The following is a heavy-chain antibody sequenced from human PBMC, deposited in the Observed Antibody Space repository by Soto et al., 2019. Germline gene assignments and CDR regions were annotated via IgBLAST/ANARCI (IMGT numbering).Heavy chain of an antibody. CDR1: GFTFSSYG. D-gene: IGHD3-10*01. Sequence: QVQLVESGGGVVQPGRSLRLSCAASGFTFSSYGMHWVRQAPGKGLEWVAVISYDGSNKYYADSVKGRFTISRDNSKNTLYLQMNSLRAEDTAVYYCAKSSAYYYGSGSYYNEGYGMDVWGQGTTVTVSS. CDR3: AKSSAYYYGSGSYYNEGYGMDV. CDR2: ISYDGSNK. V-gene: IGHV3-30*18. J-gene: IGHJ6*02.